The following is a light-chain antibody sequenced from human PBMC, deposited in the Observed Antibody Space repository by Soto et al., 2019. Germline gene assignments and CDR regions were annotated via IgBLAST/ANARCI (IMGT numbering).Light chain of an antibody. CDR1: SSDIGNYNR. J-gene: IGLJ1*01. CDR3: TSYTSSSTYV. Sequence: QSVLTQPPSVSGSPGQSVTISCTGTSSDIGNYNRVAWYQQPPGTAPKLMIYEVSNRPSGVPDRFSGSKSGNTASLAISGLQAEDEADYYCTSYTSSSTYVFGTGNKVTVL. CDR2: EVS. V-gene: IGLV2-18*02.